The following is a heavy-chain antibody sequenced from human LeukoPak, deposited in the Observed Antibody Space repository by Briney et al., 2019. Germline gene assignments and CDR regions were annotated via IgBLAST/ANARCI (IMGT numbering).Heavy chain of an antibody. D-gene: IGHD1-26*01. V-gene: IGHV3-11*01. J-gene: IGHJ4*02. CDR3: ARLGGTYSRGGDH. CDR2: ISRSGYAI. CDR1: GFTFSDFH. Sequence: GGSLRLSCTASGFTFSDFHMSWIRQAPGKGLEWVSHISRSGYAIHHPGSVKGRFTISRDNAKNSLYLQMNSLRVEDSAVYYCARLGGTYSRGGDHWGQGTLVTVSS.